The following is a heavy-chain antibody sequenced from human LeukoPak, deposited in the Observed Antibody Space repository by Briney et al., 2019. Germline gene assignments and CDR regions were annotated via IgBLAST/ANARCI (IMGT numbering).Heavy chain of an antibody. Sequence: GSSVKLSCKASGYTFTGYYMHWVRQAPGQRLEWMGRINPNNGGTNYAQKFQGRVTMTRDTSISTAYMELSRLRSDDTAVYYCARDFQEWFDPWGQGTLVTVSS. CDR2: INPNNGGT. J-gene: IGHJ5*02. CDR3: ARDFQEWFDP. V-gene: IGHV1-2*06. CDR1: GYTFTGYY.